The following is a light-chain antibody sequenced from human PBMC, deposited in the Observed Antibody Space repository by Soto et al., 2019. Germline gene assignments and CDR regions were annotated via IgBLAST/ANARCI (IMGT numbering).Light chain of an antibody. CDR2: CAS. V-gene: IGKV3-20*01. J-gene: IGKJ5*01. CDR1: QSVSSSY. CDR3: QKYGSLLIT. Sequence: EIVLTQSPGTLSLSHGERATLSCRASQSVSSSYLAWYQQKPGQAPRLLIYCASTRATGIPDRFSGSGSGTDFTLTISRLQPEDFAVYYCQKYGSLLITFGQGTRLEI.